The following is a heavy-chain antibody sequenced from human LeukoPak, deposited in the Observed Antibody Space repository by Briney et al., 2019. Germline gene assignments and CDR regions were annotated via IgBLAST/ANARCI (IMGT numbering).Heavy chain of an antibody. CDR3: ARRSWLALDY. CDR1: GFPYSTYV. J-gene: IGHJ4*02. Sequence: GGSLRLFCVASGFPYSTYVMQWLRQAPGKGLAGVANIKQDGFETNYGGSVKGRFTISRDNAKNSLYLQMNSLRAEDTAVYYCARRSWLALDYWGQGTLVTVSS. D-gene: IGHD6-19*01. V-gene: IGHV3-7*03. CDR2: IKQDGFET.